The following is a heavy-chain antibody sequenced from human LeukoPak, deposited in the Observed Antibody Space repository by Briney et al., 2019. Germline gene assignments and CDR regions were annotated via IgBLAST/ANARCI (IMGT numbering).Heavy chain of an antibody. CDR2: TRNKANSYTT. J-gene: IGHJ3*02. D-gene: IGHD2-2*01. Sequence: GGSLRLSCAASGFTFSDHYMDCVRQAPGKGLECVGRTRNKANSYTTEYAASVKGRFTISRDDSENSLYLQMNSLKTEDTAVYYCARVRYCSSTTCRGAFDIWGQGTMVTVSS. CDR3: ARVRYCSSTTCRGAFDI. CDR1: GFTFSDHY. V-gene: IGHV3-72*01.